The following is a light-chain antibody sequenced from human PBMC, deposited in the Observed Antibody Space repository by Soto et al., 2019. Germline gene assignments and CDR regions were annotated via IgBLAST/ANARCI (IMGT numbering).Light chain of an antibody. CDR3: QSYDSSLSGVV. Sequence: QAVVTQAPSVSGTPGQRVTISCTGSSSNIGAGYDVHWYQQLPGAAPKLLIYVNNNRPSGVPDRFSGSKSATSASLAITGLQAEDEADYYCQSYDSSLSGVVFGGGTKVTVL. CDR1: SSNIGAGYD. V-gene: IGLV1-40*01. J-gene: IGLJ2*01. CDR2: VNN.